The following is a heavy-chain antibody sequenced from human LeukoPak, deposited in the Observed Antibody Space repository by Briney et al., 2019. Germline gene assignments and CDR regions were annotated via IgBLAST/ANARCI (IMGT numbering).Heavy chain of an antibody. CDR2: ISGSGGST. Sequence: PGGSLRLSCAASGFTLSSYAMSWVRQAPGKGLEWVSGISGSGGSTYHADSVKGRFTISRDNSKNTLYLQMNSLRAEDTAVYYCAKDFLDNRERPYYIYVWGKGTTVTVSS. CDR3: AKDFLDNRERPYYIYV. V-gene: IGHV3-23*01. J-gene: IGHJ6*03. CDR1: GFTLSSYA. D-gene: IGHD1-1*01.